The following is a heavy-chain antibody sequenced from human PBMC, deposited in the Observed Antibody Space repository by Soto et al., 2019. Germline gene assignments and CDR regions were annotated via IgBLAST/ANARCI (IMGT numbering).Heavy chain of an antibody. J-gene: IGHJ5*02. CDR2: IYYSGST. Sequence: QVQLQESGPGLVKPSQTLSLTCTVSGGSISSGGYYWSWIRQHPGKGLEWIGYIYYSGSTYYNPSLMCGVIISVNTSKTQFSLKLSSVTAADTAVYYCARVVCSGGSCNLGWFDPWGQRTLVTVSS. CDR1: GGSISSGGYY. V-gene: IGHV4-31*03. CDR3: ARVVCSGGSCNLGWFDP. D-gene: IGHD2-15*01.